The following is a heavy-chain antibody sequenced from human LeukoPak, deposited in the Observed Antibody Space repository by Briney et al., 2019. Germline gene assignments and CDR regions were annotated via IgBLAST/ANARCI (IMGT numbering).Heavy chain of an antibody. CDR1: GGSISSGDYY. CDR3: ARRKSGWFDP. CDR2: IYYSGST. J-gene: IGHJ5*02. V-gene: IGHV4-30-4*01. Sequence: SETLSLTCTVSGGSISSGDYYWSWIRQPPGKGLEWIGYIYYSGSTYYNPSLKSRLTISVDTSKNQFSLKLSSVTAAGTAVYYCARRKSGWFDPWGQGTLVTVSS.